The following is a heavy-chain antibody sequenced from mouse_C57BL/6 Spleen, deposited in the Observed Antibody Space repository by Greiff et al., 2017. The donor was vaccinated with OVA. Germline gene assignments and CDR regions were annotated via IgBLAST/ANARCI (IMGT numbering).Heavy chain of an antibody. CDR3: ARDYGNYVHWYFDV. CDR2: IYPSDSET. V-gene: IGHV1-61*01. J-gene: IGHJ1*03. D-gene: IGHD2-1*01. Sequence: QVQLQQSGAELVRPGSSVKLSCKASGYTFTSYWMDWVKQRPGQGLEWIGNIYPSDSETHYNQKFKDKATLTVDKSSSTAYMQLSSLTSEDSAVYYCARDYGNYVHWYFDVWGTGTTVTVSS. CDR1: GYTFTSYW.